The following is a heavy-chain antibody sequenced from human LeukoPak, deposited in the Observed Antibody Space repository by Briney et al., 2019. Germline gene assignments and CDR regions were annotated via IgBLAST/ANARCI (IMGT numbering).Heavy chain of an antibody. D-gene: IGHD3-22*01. CDR1: GYTFTSYY. Sequence: ASVKVSCKASGYTFTSYYMHWVRQAPGQGLEWMGIINPSGGSTIYAQKFQGRVTMTEDTSTDTAYMELSSLRSEDTAVYYCTAPTGPAGRVVVTSIGDSFDIWGQGTMVTVSS. CDR2: INPSGGST. V-gene: IGHV1-46*01. CDR3: TAPTGPAGRVVVTSIGDSFDI. J-gene: IGHJ3*02.